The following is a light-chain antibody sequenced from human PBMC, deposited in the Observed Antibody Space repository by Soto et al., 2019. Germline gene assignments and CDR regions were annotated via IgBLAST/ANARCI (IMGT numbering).Light chain of an antibody. CDR3: QQYNNWPPIT. CDR2: GAS. Sequence: EIGMTQSPATLSVSPGERATLSCRASQSGSGNLAWYQQKPGQAPRLLIYGASTRATGIPARFNGSGSGTEFTLTISSLQSADFAVYYCQQYNNWPPITFGQGTRLEIK. J-gene: IGKJ5*01. V-gene: IGKV3-15*01. CDR1: QSGSGN.